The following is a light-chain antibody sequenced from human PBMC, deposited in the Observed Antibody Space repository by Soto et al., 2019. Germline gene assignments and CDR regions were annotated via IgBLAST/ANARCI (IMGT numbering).Light chain of an antibody. CDR3: QHYGWTVIT. CDR1: ERVGNNY. J-gene: IGKJ5*01. Sequence: ESVLTQSPGTLSLSPGERATLSCRASERVGNNYLAWYQQRPGPTPRLLIYRTSSRATGVPHRFSGSGSGPDSALPISSLEPEHSAVYYSQHYGWTVITFGAVTRL. CDR2: RTS. V-gene: IGKV3-20*01.